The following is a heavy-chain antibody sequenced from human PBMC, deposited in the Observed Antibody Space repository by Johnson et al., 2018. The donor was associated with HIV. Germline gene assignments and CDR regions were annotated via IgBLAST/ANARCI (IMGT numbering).Heavy chain of an antibody. Sequence: VQLVESGGGLVQPGGSLRLSCAASGFTVSDNYMIWVRQAAGKGLEWVGRTKNKANSYTTEYAASVRGRFTISRDDSKNSLYLQMNSLKTEDTAVYYCAKTEDALEIWGQGTMVTVSS. CDR1: GFTVSDNY. J-gene: IGHJ3*02. CDR2: TKNKANSYTT. CDR3: AKTEDALEI. V-gene: IGHV3-72*01.